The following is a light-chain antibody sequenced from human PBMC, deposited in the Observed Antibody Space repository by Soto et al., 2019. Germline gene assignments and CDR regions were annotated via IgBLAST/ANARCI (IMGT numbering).Light chain of an antibody. J-gene: IGLJ2*01. Sequence: QSVLTQPASVSGSPGQPITISCTGTSADVGGYNYVSWYQQSPGKAPKLIIYDVSNRPSGVSNRFSGSKSGNTASLTITGLQPEDEASYYCTSYTITHIPVIFGGGTQLTVL. CDR3: TSYTITHIPVI. V-gene: IGLV2-14*01. CDR2: DVS. CDR1: SADVGGYNY.